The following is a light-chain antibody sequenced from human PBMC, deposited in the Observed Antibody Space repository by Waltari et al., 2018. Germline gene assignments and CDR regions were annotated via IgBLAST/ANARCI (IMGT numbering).Light chain of an antibody. Sequence: SESPGKTVTISCTRSSGSIDSNYVAGYQRKPGQAPRLLLSGASTRATGIPDRFRGSESGTDFFTLTINRLEPEDFAVYYCQQYGFSSWTFGQGTKVEMK. CDR1: GSIDSNY. V-gene: IGKV3-20*01. CDR3: QQYGFSSWT. CDR2: GAS. J-gene: IGKJ1*01.